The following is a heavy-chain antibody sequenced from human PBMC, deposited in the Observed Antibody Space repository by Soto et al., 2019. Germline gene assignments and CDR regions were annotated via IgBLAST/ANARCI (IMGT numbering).Heavy chain of an antibody. CDR3: ARPDFGDYWYFDL. D-gene: IGHD4-17*01. Sequence: QDQLVQSGAEVKKPGCSVMVSCKDSGGTFSSHTFSWERQAPGQGLEWMGRIIPALGTATYAQKFQGRVTITADESATTVYMELNSLRSEDTAVYYCARPDFGDYWYFDLWGRGTLVTVSS. V-gene: IGHV1-69*08. J-gene: IGHJ2*01. CDR1: GGTFSSHT. CDR2: IIPALGTA.